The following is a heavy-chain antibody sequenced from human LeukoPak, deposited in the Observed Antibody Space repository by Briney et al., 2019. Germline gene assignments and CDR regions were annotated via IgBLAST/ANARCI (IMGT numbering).Heavy chain of an antibody. CDR2: IRAYNGDT. V-gene: IGHV1-18*01. J-gene: IGHJ4*02. CDR3: ATTTATSGSSLY. D-gene: IGHD6-19*01. Sequence: ASVKVSCKASPDTFTRYGITWVRQAPGPGLEWMGWIRAYNGDTNYAQKFQGRVPMTAERSTNTAYMELRGLTFDDTAVFYCATTTATSGSSLYWGQGTLVNVAS. CDR1: PDTFTRYG.